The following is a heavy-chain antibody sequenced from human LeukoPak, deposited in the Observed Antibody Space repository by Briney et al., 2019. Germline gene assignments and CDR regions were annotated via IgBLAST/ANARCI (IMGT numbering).Heavy chain of an antibody. V-gene: IGHV3-48*01. J-gene: IGHJ4*02. D-gene: IGHD2-2*01. Sequence: GGSLRLSCAASGFTFSSYSMIWVRQAPGKGLEWVSYISSSSSTIYYEDAVKGRFTISRNHAKNSVYLQLNSLNAQGHAVDYCSRAVGYCSSSICYRFDYWGQGTLVTVSS. CDR1: GFTFSSYS. CDR2: ISSSSSTI. CDR3: SRAVGYCSSSICYRFDY.